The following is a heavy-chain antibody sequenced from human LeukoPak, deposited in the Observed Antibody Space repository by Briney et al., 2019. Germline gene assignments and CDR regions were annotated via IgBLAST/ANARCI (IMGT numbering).Heavy chain of an antibody. CDR3: ARDGEGGSSWGLGYFDY. J-gene: IGHJ4*02. D-gene: IGHD6-13*01. V-gene: IGHV3-30-3*01. Sequence: GRSLRLSCAASGFTFSSYAMHWVRQAPGKGLEWVAVISYDGSNKYYADSVKGRFTISRDNSKNTLYLQMNSLRAEDTAVYYCARDGEGGSSWGLGYFDYWGQGTLVTVSS. CDR1: GFTFSSYA. CDR2: ISYDGSNK.